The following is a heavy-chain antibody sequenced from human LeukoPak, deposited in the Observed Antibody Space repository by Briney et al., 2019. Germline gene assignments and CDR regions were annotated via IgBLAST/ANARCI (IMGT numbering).Heavy chain of an antibody. CDR2: INSDGTYT. CDR1: GFTFRNYW. D-gene: IGHD3-10*02. V-gene: IGHV3-74*01. CDR3: AELGITMIGGV. Sequence: GGSLRLSCAASGFTFRNYWMHWVRHAPGKGLVWVSRINSDGTYTNYADSVKGRFTISRDNAKNSLYLQMNSLRAEDTAVYYCAELGITMIGGVWGKGTTVTISS. J-gene: IGHJ6*04.